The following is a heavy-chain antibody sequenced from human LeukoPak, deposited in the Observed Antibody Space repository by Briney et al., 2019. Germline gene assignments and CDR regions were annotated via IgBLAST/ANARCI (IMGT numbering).Heavy chain of an antibody. D-gene: IGHD3-16*02. CDR2: INWDGGST. V-gene: IGHV3-20*04. J-gene: IGHJ4*02. Sequence: GRCLRPSCPAAGFTFDDNGMSWVSHAAGEWLEWVSCINWDGGSTGYAESVKGRFTISIDNAKNSLYLQINRLRAQDTVLFYCARGGAFGGVIVQYSFYSWGQGTLVTVSS. CDR1: GFTFDDNG. CDR3: ARGGAFGGVIVQYSFYS.